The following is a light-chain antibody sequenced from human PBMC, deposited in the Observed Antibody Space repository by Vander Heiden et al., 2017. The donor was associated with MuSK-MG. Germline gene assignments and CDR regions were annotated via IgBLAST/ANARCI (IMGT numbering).Light chain of an antibody. CDR1: QSISSY. CDR2: AAS. CDR3: QQSYSTLYT. Sequence: DIQMTQSPSSLSASVGDRVIITCRASQSISSYLNWYQQKPGKAPKLLIYAASSLQSGVPSRFTGSGSGTDFTLTIISLQPEDLATYYCQQSYSTLYTFGQGTKLEIK. V-gene: IGKV1-39*01. J-gene: IGKJ2*01.